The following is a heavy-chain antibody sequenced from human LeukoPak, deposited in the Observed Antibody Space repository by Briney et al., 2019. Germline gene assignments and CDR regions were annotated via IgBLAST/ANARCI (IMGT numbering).Heavy chain of an antibody. J-gene: IGHJ4*02. CDR3: RGVATGGFDY. Sequence: SETLSLTCAVNGVSFSGYHWSWIRQPPGKGLEWIGYINTSGSTNYNPSLKSRVTISVDTSKNQFSLKLSSVTAADTAVYYCRGVATGGFDYWGQGTLVTVSS. V-gene: IGHV4-4*09. CDR2: INTSGST. CDR1: GVSFSGYH. D-gene: IGHD5-12*01.